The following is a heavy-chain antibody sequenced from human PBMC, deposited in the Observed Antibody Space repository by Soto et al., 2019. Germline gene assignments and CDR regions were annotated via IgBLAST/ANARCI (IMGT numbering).Heavy chain of an antibody. CDR2: MSYDGSNK. V-gene: IGHV3-30-3*01. CDR1: GFTFSSYA. CDR3: ARVHYGSGEYYYYGMDV. D-gene: IGHD3-10*01. J-gene: IGHJ6*02. Sequence: GGSVRLSCAASGFTFSSYAMHWVRQAPGKGLEWVAVMSYDGSNKYYADSVKGRFTISRDNSKNTLYLQMNSLRAEDTAVYYCARVHYGSGEYYYYGMDVWGQGTTVTVSS.